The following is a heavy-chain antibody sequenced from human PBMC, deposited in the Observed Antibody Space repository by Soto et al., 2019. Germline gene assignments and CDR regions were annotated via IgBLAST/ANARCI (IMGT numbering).Heavy chain of an antibody. CDR2: INPSGGST. D-gene: IGHD3-22*01. CDR3: ARDFYDSSGYSHEVHDAFDI. V-gene: IGHV1-46*01. Sequence: ASVKVSCKASGYTFTSYYMHWVRQAPGQGLEWMGIINPSGGSTSYAQKFQGRVTMTRDTSTSTVYMELSSLRSEDTAVYYCARDFYDSSGYSHEVHDAFDILGQGTMVTGSS. J-gene: IGHJ3*02. CDR1: GYTFTSYY.